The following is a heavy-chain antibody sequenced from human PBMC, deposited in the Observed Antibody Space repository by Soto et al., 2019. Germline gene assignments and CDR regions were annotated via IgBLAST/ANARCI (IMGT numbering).Heavy chain of an antibody. CDR3: AGEGAGRGYYYYAMDV. CDR2: IYYSGST. J-gene: IGHJ6*02. V-gene: IGHV4-59*01. Sequence: QVQLQESGPGLVKPSETLSLTCTVSGGSISNYYWSWIRQPPGKGLEWIGYIYYSGSTNYNPSLKSRVTISVDTSKNQFSLKLSSVTAADTAVYYCAGEGAGRGYYYYAMDVWGQGTTVTVSS. CDR1: GGSISNYY. D-gene: IGHD1-26*01.